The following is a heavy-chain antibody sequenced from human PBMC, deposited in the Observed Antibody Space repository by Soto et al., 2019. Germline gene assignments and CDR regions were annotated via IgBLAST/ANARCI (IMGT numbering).Heavy chain of an antibody. D-gene: IGHD3-16*01. CDR2: IIPVFGTT. Sequence: SVKVSCKDSGGLFSSFAISWVRRAPGQGLEWMGGIIPVFGTTNYAQKFQGRVTITADESTNTAYMELSSLTSDDTAMYYCARGGGPYVWFNEFWGQGTQVTVSS. CDR1: GGLFSSFA. J-gene: IGHJ4*02. V-gene: IGHV1-69*13. CDR3: ARGGGPYVWFNEF.